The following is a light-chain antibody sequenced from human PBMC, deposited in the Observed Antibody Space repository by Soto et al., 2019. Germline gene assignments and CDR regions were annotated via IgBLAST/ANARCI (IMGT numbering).Light chain of an antibody. V-gene: IGKV3-11*01. CDR2: DAS. Sequence: EMVLTQSPATLSLSPGERATLSCRASQSVSRYLAWYQHKVGQAPRLLIYDASSRATGIPARFSGSGAGSDFPLTISSLEPEDFAVYYCQQRSNWPWPFGQGTKVEIK. CDR1: QSVSRY. J-gene: IGKJ1*01. CDR3: QQRSNWPWP.